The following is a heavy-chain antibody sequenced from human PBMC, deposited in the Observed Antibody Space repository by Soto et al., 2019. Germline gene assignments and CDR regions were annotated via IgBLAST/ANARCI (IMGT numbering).Heavy chain of an antibody. V-gene: IGHV1-18*01. Sequence: ASVKVSCKASGYTFTSYGISWVRQAPGQGLEWMGWISAYNGNTNYAQKLQGRVTMTTDTSTSTAYMELWSLRSDDTAVYYCARERALSAVSGDSSGYYITWGQGTLVTISS. J-gene: IGHJ4*02. CDR2: ISAYNGNT. D-gene: IGHD3-22*01. CDR1: GYTFTSYG. CDR3: ARERALSAVSGDSSGYYIT.